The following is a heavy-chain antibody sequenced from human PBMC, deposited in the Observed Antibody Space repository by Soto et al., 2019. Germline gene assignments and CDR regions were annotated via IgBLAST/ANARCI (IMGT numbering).Heavy chain of an antibody. D-gene: IGHD5-18*01. Sequence: GVSMRLSWAAAGCTFINYGRHWVRKAPGKGLEWVAVISYDGSNKYYADSVKGRFTVSRDNSKNTLYLQMNSLRAEDTAVYYCAKDLNRIQLWLRGVIDYWGQGTLVTVSS. CDR2: ISYDGSNK. CDR1: GCTFINYG. J-gene: IGHJ4*02. V-gene: IGHV3-30*18. CDR3: AKDLNRIQLWLRGVIDY.